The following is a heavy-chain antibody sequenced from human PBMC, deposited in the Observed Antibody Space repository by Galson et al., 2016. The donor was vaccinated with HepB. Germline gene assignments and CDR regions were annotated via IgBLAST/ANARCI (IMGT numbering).Heavy chain of an antibody. J-gene: IGHJ3*01. CDR2: ISGHGDTI. CDR3: ARGRLFNSFDV. CDR1: GFTLSAYS. D-gene: IGHD2-21*01. V-gene: IGHV3-48*02. Sequence: SLRLSCAASGFTLSAYSMDWVRQTPGKGLEWLSYISGHGDTIYYADSVKGRFTISRDNARNSLYLQMRSLRDEDTAVYFCARGRLFNSFDVWGQGTMVTVSS.